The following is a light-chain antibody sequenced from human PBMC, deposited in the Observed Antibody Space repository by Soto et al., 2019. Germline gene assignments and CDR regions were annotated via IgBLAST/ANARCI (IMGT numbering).Light chain of an antibody. CDR2: EVS. V-gene: IGLV2-14*01. J-gene: IGLJ1*01. Sequence: QSALTQPASVSGSPGQSITISCTGTSSDVGGYNYVSWYQQHPGKAPKLMVYEVSNRPSGVSNRFSGSKSGNTASLIISGLQAEDEADYYCSSYTSSSTLYVFGTGTMLTVL. CDR3: SSYTSSSTLYV. CDR1: SSDVGGYNY.